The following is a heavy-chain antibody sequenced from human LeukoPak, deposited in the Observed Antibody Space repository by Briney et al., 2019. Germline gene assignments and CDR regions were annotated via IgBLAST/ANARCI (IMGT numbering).Heavy chain of an antibody. J-gene: IGHJ4*02. D-gene: IGHD6-19*01. V-gene: IGHV3-23*01. Sequence: GGSLRLSCAASGFIFSSSAMSWVRQAPGKGREWISTITGSGERTYYADSVKGRFTISRDNSKNILYLQMNSLRAQDTAVYYCAKSLAVPGSPDYWGLGTLVTVSS. CDR1: GFIFSSSA. CDR3: AKSLAVPGSPDY. CDR2: ITGSGERT.